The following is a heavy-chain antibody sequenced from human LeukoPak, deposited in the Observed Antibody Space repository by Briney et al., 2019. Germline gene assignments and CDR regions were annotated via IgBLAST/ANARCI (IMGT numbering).Heavy chain of an antibody. CDR1: GGSISSGGYS. J-gene: IGHJ4*02. D-gene: IGHD3-22*01. CDR3: ARDRHYYDSFDY. Sequence: SQTLSLTCAVSGGSISSGGYSWSWIRQPPGKGLEWIGYIYHSGSTNYNPSLKSRVTISVDTSKNQFSLKLSSVTAADTAVYYCARDRHYYDSFDYWGQGTLVTVSS. CDR2: IYHSGST. V-gene: IGHV4-30-2*01.